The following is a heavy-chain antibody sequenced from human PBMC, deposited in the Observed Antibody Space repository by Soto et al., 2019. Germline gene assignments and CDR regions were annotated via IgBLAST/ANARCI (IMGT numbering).Heavy chain of an antibody. V-gene: IGHV1-69*13. Sequence: ASVKVSCKASGGTFSSYAISWVRQAPGQRLEWMGGIIPIFGTANYAQKFQGRVTITADESTSTAYMELSSLRSEDTAVYYCARGIIVARPDYYCYGMAGWGQGTTVTVSS. CDR1: GGTFSSYA. J-gene: IGHJ6*02. CDR3: ARGIIVARPDYYCYGMAG. D-gene: IGHD6-6*01. CDR2: IIPIFGTA.